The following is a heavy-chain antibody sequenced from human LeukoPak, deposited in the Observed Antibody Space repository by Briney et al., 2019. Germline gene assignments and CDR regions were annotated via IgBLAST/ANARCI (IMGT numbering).Heavy chain of an antibody. J-gene: IGHJ4*02. CDR3: ARDKIVRATYFDY. Sequence: GGSLRLSSAASGFTFSSYWMSWVRQAPGKGLEWVANIKQDGSEKYYVDSVKGRFTISRDNAKNSLYLQMNSLRAEDTAVYYCARDKIVRATYFDYWGQGTLVTVSS. D-gene: IGHD1-26*01. CDR2: IKQDGSEK. V-gene: IGHV3-7*01. CDR1: GFTFSSYW.